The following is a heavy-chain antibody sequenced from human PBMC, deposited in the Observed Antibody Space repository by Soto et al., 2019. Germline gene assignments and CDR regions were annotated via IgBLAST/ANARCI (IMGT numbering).Heavy chain of an antibody. J-gene: IGHJ5*02. Sequence: GGSLRLSCAASGFTFSSYAMHWVRQAPGKGLEWVAVISYDGSNKYYADSVKGRFTISRDNSKNTLYLQMNSLRAEDTAVYYCARDGNLLWFGELSGWFDPWGQGTLVTVSS. CDR2: ISYDGSNK. CDR3: ARDGNLLWFGELSGWFDP. CDR1: GFTFSSYA. D-gene: IGHD3-10*01. V-gene: IGHV3-30-3*01.